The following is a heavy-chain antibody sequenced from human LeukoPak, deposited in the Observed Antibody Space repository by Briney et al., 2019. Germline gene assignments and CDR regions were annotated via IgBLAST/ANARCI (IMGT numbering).Heavy chain of an antibody. D-gene: IGHD3-9*01. CDR2: ISVYNGNT. CDR1: GYTFTSYG. Sequence: ASVKVSCKASGYTFTSYGISWVRQAPGQGLEWMGWISVYNGNTNYAQKLQGRVTMTTDTSTSTAYMELRSLRSDDTAVYYCARDGELRYFDRRYYGMDVWGQGTTVTVSS. J-gene: IGHJ6*02. V-gene: IGHV1-18*01. CDR3: ARDGELRYFDRRYYGMDV.